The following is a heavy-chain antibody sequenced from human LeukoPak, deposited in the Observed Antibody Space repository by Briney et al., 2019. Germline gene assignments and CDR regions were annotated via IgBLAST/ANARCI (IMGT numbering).Heavy chain of an antibody. V-gene: IGHV3-48*01. CDR2: ISSSSSTI. J-gene: IGHJ4*02. Sequence: PGGSLRLSCAASGFTFSSYRMNWVRQAPGKGLEWVSYISSSSSTIYYADSVKGRFTISRDNAKNSLYLQMNSLRAEDTAVYYCAKDKYYYGSGSYYADYWGQGTLVTVSS. CDR1: GFTFSSYR. CDR3: AKDKYYYGSGSYYADY. D-gene: IGHD3-10*01.